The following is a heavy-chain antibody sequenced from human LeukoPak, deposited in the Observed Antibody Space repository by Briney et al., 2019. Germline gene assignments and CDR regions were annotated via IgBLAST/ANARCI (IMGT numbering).Heavy chain of an antibody. Sequence: SETLSLTCTVSGGSISSGGYYWSWIRQPPGKGLEWIGYIYHSGSTYYNPSLKSRVTMSVDTSKNQFSLKLSSVTAADTAVYYCARDVTIFGVVIADAFDIWGQGTMVTVSS. J-gene: IGHJ3*02. V-gene: IGHV4-30-2*01. D-gene: IGHD3-3*01. CDR2: IYHSGST. CDR3: ARDVTIFGVVIADAFDI. CDR1: GGSISSGGYY.